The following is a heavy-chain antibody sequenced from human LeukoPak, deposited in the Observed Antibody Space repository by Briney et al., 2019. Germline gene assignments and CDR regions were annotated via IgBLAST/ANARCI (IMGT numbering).Heavy chain of an antibody. Sequence: GGSLRLSCAASGFTFSTYAMNWVRQAPGKGLEWVSDISGSGGTTHYADSVKGRFTISRDNSKNTLYLQMNSLRAEDTAVYYCAKERMTTTSFDYWGQGTPGTVSS. V-gene: IGHV3-23*01. CDR3: AKERMTTTSFDY. D-gene: IGHD4-11*01. J-gene: IGHJ4*02. CDR2: ISGSGGTT. CDR1: GFTFSTYA.